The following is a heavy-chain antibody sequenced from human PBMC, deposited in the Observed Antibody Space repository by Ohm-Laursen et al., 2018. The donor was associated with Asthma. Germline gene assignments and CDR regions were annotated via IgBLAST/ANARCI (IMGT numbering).Heavy chain of an antibody. D-gene: IGHD5-24*01. J-gene: IGHJ5*02. CDR3: ARGHGYNLS. V-gene: IGHV4-61*01. CDR1: GASVGSGSSF. Sequence: GTLSLTCSVSGASVGSGSSFWSWIRQPPGKGLEWIGYIYSTGSTNYNPSLESRVTISIDTSTNQFSLKLSSVTAADTAVYYCARGHGYNLSWGQGTLVTVSS. CDR2: IYSTGST.